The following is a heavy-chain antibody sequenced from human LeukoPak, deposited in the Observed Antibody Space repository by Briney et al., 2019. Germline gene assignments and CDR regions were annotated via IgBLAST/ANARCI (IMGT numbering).Heavy chain of an antibody. CDR2: IYYSGST. J-gene: IGHJ6*02. CDR1: GGSISSSSYH. V-gene: IGHV4-39*01. CDR3: ARLIVDTAMVGYYYYYGMDV. D-gene: IGHD5-18*01. Sequence: SETLSLTCTVSGGSISSSSYHWGWIRQPPGKGLEWIGSIYYSGSTYYNPSLKSRVTISVDTSKNQFSLKLSSVTAADTAVYYCARLIVDTAMVGYYYYYGMDVWGQGTTVTVSS.